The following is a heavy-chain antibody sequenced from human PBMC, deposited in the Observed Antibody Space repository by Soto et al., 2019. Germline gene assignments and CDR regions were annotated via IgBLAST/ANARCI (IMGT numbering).Heavy chain of an antibody. CDR1: GFTFSSYS. CDR3: ARESRFLEWLSLNWFDP. V-gene: IGHV3-48*02. D-gene: IGHD3-3*01. CDR2: ISSSSSTI. Sequence: PGGSLRLSCAAFGFTFSSYSMNWVRQAPGKGLEWVSYISSSSSTIYYADSVKGRFTISRDNAKNSLYLQMNSLRDEDTAVYYCARESRFLEWLSLNWFDPWGQGT. J-gene: IGHJ5*02.